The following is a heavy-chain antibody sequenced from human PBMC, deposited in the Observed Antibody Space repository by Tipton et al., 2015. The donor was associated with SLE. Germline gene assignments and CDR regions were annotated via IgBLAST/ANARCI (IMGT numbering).Heavy chain of an antibody. D-gene: IGHD6-13*01. CDR3: ARDGGYSTSWYPFEF. CDR2: IYSGGST. Sequence: TLSLTCIVSGGAISSGSYYWSWIRQPAGKGLEWIGHIYSGGSTNYNPSLKSRVTISVDTSKNQFSLKLSSVTAADTAVYYCARDGGYSTSWYPFEFWGQGILVTVSS. V-gene: IGHV4-61*09. J-gene: IGHJ4*02. CDR1: GGAISSGSYY.